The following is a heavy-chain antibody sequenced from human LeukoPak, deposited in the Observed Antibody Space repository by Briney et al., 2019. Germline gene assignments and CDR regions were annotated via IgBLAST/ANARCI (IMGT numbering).Heavy chain of an antibody. J-gene: IGHJ6*03. CDR2: IHYSGST. CDR1: GGSISSYY. D-gene: IGHD2-15*01. Sequence: PSETLSLTCTVSGGSISSYYWSWIRQPPGKGLEWIGYIHYSGSTNYNPSLKSRVTISVDTSKNQFSLKLNSMTAADTAVYYCARTTEGYCRGGSCYYYYYYMDVWGKGTTVTVSS. V-gene: IGHV4-59*01. CDR3: ARTTEGYCRGGSCYYYYYYMDV.